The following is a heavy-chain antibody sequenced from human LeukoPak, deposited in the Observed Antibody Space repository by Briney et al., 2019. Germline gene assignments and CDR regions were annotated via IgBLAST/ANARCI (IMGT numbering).Heavy chain of an antibody. CDR2: ISGSGGST. Sequence: GGSLRLSCAASGFTFSSYAMTWVRQAPGKGLKWVSAISGSGGSTFYADSVKGRFTISRDNSKNTLYLQMNSLRAEDTAVYYCARDLCWGCFDDWGQGNLVTVSS. CDR1: GFTFSSYA. D-gene: IGHD3-10*02. J-gene: IGHJ4*02. CDR3: ARDLCWGCFDD. V-gene: IGHV3-23*01.